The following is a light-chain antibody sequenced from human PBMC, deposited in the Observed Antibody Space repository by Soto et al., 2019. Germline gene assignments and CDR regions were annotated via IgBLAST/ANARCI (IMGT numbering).Light chain of an antibody. CDR1: SSNIGAGYD. CDR2: GNS. V-gene: IGLV1-40*01. CDR3: QSYDSSLREV. J-gene: IGLJ2*01. Sequence: QSVLTQPPSVSGAPGQRVTISCTGSSSNIGAGYDVHWYQQLPGTAPKLLIYGNSNRTSGVPARCSGSKSGTSASLAITGLQAEDEADYYCQSYDSSLREVFGGGTKVTVL.